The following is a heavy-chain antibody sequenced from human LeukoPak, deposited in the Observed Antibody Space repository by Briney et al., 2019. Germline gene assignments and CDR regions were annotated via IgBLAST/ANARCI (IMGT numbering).Heavy chain of an antibody. CDR1: GYTFSNYY. D-gene: IGHD6-19*01. CDR2: INPDTMGT. J-gene: IGHJ5*02. Sequence: GASVKVSCKASGYTFSNYYIHWVRQAPGQGLEWMGWINPDTMGTDYAQKFQGRVTMTRGTSISTAYMELSRLRSDDTAVYYCARDTSGWYHGWFDPWGQGTLVTVSS. CDR3: ARDTSGWYHGWFDP. V-gene: IGHV1-2*02.